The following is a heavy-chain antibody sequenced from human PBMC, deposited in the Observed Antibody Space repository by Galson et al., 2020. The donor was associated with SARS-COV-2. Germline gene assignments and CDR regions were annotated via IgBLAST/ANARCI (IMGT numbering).Heavy chain of an antibody. D-gene: IGHD2-8*02. J-gene: IGHJ3*01. CDR2: ISYDGSNK. CDR3: AREVPVTESDFGL. Sequence: GGSLRLSCAASGFTFSSYAMHWVRQAPGKGLEWVAVISYDGSNKYYADSVKGRFTISRDNSKNTLYLQMNSLRAEDTAVYYCAREVPVTESDFGLRGPGTLVTVPS. V-gene: IGHV3-30*04. CDR1: GFTFSSYA.